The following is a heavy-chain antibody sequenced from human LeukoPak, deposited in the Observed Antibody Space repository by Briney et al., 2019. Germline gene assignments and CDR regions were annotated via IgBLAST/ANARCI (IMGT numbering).Heavy chain of an antibody. V-gene: IGHV4-34*01. CDR3: ARRYSYGAVDI. CDR2: INHSGST. Sequence: PSETLSLTCAVYGGSFSGYYWSWIRQPPGKGLEWIGEINHSGSTNYNPSLKSRVTISVDTSKNQFSLKLSSVTAADTAVYYCARRYSYGAVDIWRQGTMVTVSS. D-gene: IGHD5-18*01. CDR1: GGSFSGYY. J-gene: IGHJ3*02.